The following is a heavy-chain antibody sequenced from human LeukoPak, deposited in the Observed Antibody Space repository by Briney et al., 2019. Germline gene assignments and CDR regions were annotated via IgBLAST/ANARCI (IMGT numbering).Heavy chain of an antibody. CDR1: GFTFSSYW. CDR2: IKQDGSEK. CDR3: ARQGWFGELLSPLDY. V-gene: IGHV3-7*05. Sequence: GGSLRLSCAASGFTFSSYWMSWVRQAPGKGLEWVANIKQDGSEKYYVDSVKGRFTISRDNAKNSLYLQMNSLRAEDTAVYYCARQGWFGELLSPLDYWGQGTLVTVSS. J-gene: IGHJ4*02. D-gene: IGHD3-10*01.